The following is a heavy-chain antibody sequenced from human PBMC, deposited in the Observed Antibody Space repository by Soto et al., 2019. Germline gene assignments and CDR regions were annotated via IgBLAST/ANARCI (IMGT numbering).Heavy chain of an antibody. V-gene: IGHV3-23*01. Sequence: GGSLRLSCAASGFTFSSYAMSWVRQAPGKGLEWVSAISGSGGSTYYADSVKGRFTISRDNSKNTLYLQMNSLRAEDTAVYYCAQGPANYYDSSGYPDYWGQGTLVTVSS. CDR2: ISGSGGST. D-gene: IGHD3-22*01. CDR1: GFTFSSYA. CDR3: AQGPANYYDSSGYPDY. J-gene: IGHJ4*02.